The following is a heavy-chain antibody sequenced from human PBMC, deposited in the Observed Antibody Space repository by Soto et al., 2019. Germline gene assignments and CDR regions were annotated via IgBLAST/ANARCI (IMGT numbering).Heavy chain of an antibody. CDR1: GFTFSSCS. V-gene: IGHV3-21*01. CDR3: ARASYYYDSSGYSVLVPTSFDY. Sequence: GGSLRLSCADSGFTFSSCSMNWVRQAPGKGLEWVSSISCSSSYIYYADSVKGRFTISRDNAKNSLYLQMNSLRAEDTAVYYCARASYYYDSSGYSVLVPTSFDYWGQGTLVTSPQ. CDR2: ISCSSSYI. D-gene: IGHD3-22*01. J-gene: IGHJ4*02.